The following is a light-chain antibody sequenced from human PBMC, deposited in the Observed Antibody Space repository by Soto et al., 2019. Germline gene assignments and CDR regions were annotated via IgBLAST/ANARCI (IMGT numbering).Light chain of an antibody. CDR2: DAS. J-gene: IGKJ1*01. Sequence: DIQMTQSPSTLSASVGDRVTITCRASQSINIWLAWYQQKAGKAPKLLIYDASTLESGVPSRFSDSGSRTEFTLTISSLQPDDFATYYCQEYNSWRGEWTFGQGTKVEIK. CDR1: QSINIW. CDR3: QEYNSWRGEWT. V-gene: IGKV1-5*01.